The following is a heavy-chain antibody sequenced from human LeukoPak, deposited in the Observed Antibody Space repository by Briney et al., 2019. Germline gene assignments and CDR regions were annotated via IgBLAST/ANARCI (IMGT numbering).Heavy chain of an antibody. D-gene: IGHD2-21*02. CDR2: IIPIFGTA. V-gene: IGHV1-69*13. J-gene: IGHJ6*02. Sequence: GASVKVSCKASGGTFSSYAISWVRQAPGQGLEWMGGIIPIFGTANYAQKFQGRVTITADESTSTAYMELSSLRSEDTAVYYCARAGIVVVTALQDYYYGMDVWGQGTTVTVSS. CDR3: ARAGIVVVTALQDYYYGMDV. CDR1: GGTFSSYA.